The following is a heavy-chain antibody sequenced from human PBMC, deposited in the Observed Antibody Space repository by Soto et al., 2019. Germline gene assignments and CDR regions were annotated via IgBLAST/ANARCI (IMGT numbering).Heavy chain of an antibody. CDR2: ISPYNDDT. CDR1: GYPFSSYG. Sequence: ASAKVSCKASGYPFSSYGISWVRQAPGQGLEWLGWISPYNDDTRYSQKLQGRVTMSTDTSSKTAYMDLKTLRSDDTAVYFCARGGYYDSSGSRNYHYYGMNVWGQGTTVTVSS. J-gene: IGHJ6*02. D-gene: IGHD3-22*01. V-gene: IGHV1-18*01. CDR3: ARGGYYDSSGSRNYHYYGMNV.